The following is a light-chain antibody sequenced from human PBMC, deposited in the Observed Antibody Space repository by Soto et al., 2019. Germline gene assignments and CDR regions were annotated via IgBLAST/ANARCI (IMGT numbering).Light chain of an antibody. V-gene: IGLV2-23*02. J-gene: IGLJ1*01. CDR2: EVN. CDR1: SSDIGTYNL. Sequence: QSALTQPASVSGSPGQSITISCTGTSSDIGTYNLVSWYQQHPDKAPKLMIYEVNKRPSGVSDRFSGSKSGNTASLTISGLQAEDEADYYCCSYAGSSTLDVFGTGTKVTVL. CDR3: CSYAGSSTLDV.